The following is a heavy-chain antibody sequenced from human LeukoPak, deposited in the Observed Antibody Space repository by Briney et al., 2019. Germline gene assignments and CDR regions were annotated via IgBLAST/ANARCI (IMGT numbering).Heavy chain of an antibody. V-gene: IGHV3-66*01. D-gene: IGHD6-13*01. J-gene: IGHJ4*02. CDR1: GFTVSNNY. CDR3: ARARGVVAAVVDY. CDR2: IYSGGTT. Sequence: GGSLRLSCAASGFTVSNNYMSWVRQAPGKGLEWVSLIYSGGTTYYADSVEGRFTISRDNSKNTLYLQMNSLRDEDTAVYYCARARGVVAAVVDYWGQGTLVTVSS.